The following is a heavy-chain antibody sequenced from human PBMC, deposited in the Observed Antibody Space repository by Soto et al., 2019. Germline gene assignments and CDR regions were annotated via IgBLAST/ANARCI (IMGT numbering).Heavy chain of an antibody. Sequence: PGESLKISCKGSGYNFAGYWIAGVRQMPGKGLELMGIIYPSDSDTRYRPSFQGQVTISADKSISSAYLQWSSLRASDTAMYYCARRGVSTRTFDYWGQGTPLTVSS. J-gene: IGHJ4*02. CDR3: ARRGVSTRTFDY. CDR2: IYPSDSDT. CDR1: GYNFAGYW. D-gene: IGHD1-1*01. V-gene: IGHV5-51*01.